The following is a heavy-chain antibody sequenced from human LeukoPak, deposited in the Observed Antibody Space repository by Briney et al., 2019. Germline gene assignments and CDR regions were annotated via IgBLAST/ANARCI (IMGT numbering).Heavy chain of an antibody. J-gene: IGHJ4*02. CDR2: ISSNGGST. CDR3: ARLYCSSTSCLLDY. V-gene: IGHV3-64*01. Sequence: GGSLRLSCAASGFTFSSYAMHWVRQAPGKGLEYVSAISSNGGSTYYINSVKGRFTISRDNSKNTLYLQMGSLRVEDMAVYYCARLYCSSTSCLLDYWGQGTLVTVSS. CDR1: GFTFSSYA. D-gene: IGHD2-2*01.